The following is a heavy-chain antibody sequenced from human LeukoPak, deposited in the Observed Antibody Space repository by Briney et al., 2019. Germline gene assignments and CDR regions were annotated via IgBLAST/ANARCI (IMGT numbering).Heavy chain of an antibody. CDR3: ARDASDVVVVPAAGIAAAELDY. V-gene: IGHV3-30*04. J-gene: IGHJ4*02. Sequence: GGSLRLSCAASGFTFSSYAMHWVRQAPGKGLEWVAVISYDGSNKYYADSVKGRFTISRDNSKNTLYLQMNSLRAEDTAVYYCARDASDVVVVPAAGIAAAELDYWGQGTLVTVSS. CDR1: GFTFSSYA. D-gene: IGHD2-2*01. CDR2: ISYDGSNK.